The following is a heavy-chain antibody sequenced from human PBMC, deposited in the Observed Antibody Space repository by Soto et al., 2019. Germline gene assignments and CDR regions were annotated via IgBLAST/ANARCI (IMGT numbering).Heavy chain of an antibody. D-gene: IGHD2-21*02. Sequence: GASVKVSCKASGGTFSSYAISWVRQAPGQGLEWMGGIIPIFGTANYAQKFQGRVTITADKSTSTAYMELSSLRSEDTAVYYCARVHCGGDCYRFYYYYGMDVWGQGTMVTVSS. CDR3: ARVHCGGDCYRFYYYYGMDV. J-gene: IGHJ6*02. CDR1: GGTFSSYA. CDR2: IIPIFGTA. V-gene: IGHV1-69*06.